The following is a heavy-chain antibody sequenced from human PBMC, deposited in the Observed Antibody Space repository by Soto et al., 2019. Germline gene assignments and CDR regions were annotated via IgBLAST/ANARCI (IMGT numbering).Heavy chain of an antibody. CDR3: ARARGIAARRYFDY. CDR2: ISSSSSYI. CDR1: GFTFSSYS. J-gene: IGHJ4*02. D-gene: IGHD6-6*01. V-gene: IGHV3-21*01. Sequence: GGSLRLSCAASGFTFSSYSMNWVRQAPGKGLEWVSSISSSSSYIYYADSVKGRFTISRDNAKNSLYLQMNSLRAEDTAVYYCARARGIAARRYFDYWGQGTLVTVSS.